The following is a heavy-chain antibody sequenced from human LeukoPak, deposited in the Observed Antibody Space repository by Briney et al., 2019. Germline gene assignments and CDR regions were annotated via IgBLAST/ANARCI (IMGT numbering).Heavy chain of an antibody. CDR1: GFTFSDYY. J-gene: IGHJ6*03. CDR2: ISSSGSTI. CDR3: ARVAYGSGSLYYYYYYMDV. Sequence: GSLRLSCAASGFTFSDYYMSWIRQAPGKGLEWVSYISSSGSTIYYADSVKGRFTISRDNAKNSLYLQMNSLRAEDTAVYYCARVAYGSGSLYYYYYYMDVWGKGTTVTISS. D-gene: IGHD3-10*01. V-gene: IGHV3-11*01.